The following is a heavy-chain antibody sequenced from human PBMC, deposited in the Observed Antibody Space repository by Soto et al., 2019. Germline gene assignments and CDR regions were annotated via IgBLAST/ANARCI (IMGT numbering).Heavy chain of an antibody. CDR1: GGSISSTSYY. Sequence: QLQLQESGPGLVKPSETLSLTCTVSGGSISSTSYYWGWIRQPPGKGLEWIGSIYHSGSTYYNPSLTSRVTISVDTSKNQFSLKLSPVTAADTAVYYCARLRIVVVPSAIDYWGQGTLVTVSS. CDR3: ARLRIVVVPSAIDY. J-gene: IGHJ4*02. CDR2: IYHSGST. V-gene: IGHV4-39*01. D-gene: IGHD2-2*01.